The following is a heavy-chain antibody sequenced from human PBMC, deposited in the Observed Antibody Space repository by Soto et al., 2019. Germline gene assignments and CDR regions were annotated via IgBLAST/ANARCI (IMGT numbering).Heavy chain of an antibody. CDR2: ISGHNGNT. V-gene: IGHV1-18*04. CDR3: ARHRFNYYDDTVYYYFNY. Sequence: ASVKVSCKASGYSFTSYGIIWVRQAPGQGPEWMGWISGHNGNTNHPQSLQGRVTVTTDTSRNTAYMELRSLRSDDTAVYYCARHRFNYYDDTVYYYFNYWGQGTLVTVSS. CDR1: GYSFTSYG. J-gene: IGHJ4*02. D-gene: IGHD3-22*01.